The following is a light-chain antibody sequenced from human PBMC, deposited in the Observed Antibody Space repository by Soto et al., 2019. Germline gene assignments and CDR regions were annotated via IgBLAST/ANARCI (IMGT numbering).Light chain of an antibody. Sequence: QSALTQPASVSGSPGQSITISCTGTSSDVGGYNYVSWYRQHPGKAPKLMIYDVSNRPSGVSNRFSGSKSRNTASLTISGLQAEDEADYYCSSFTSSTSVVFGGGTKLTVL. CDR2: DVS. J-gene: IGLJ2*01. CDR3: SSFTSSTSVV. V-gene: IGLV2-14*01. CDR1: SSDVGGYNY.